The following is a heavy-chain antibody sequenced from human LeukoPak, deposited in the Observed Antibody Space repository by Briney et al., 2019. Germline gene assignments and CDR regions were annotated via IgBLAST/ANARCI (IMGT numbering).Heavy chain of an antibody. J-gene: IGHJ4*02. CDR2: ISAHNGNT. V-gene: IGHV1-18*01. Sequence: GASVKVSCKASGYSFTNYGISWVRQAPAQGLEWMGWISAHNGNTNYAEKLQGRVTMTTDTSTSTAYMELRTLRSDDTAVYYCARDHSYASRGGSFDYWGQGTLVTVSS. D-gene: IGHD3-16*01. CDR3: ARDHSYASRGGSFDY. CDR1: GYSFTNYG.